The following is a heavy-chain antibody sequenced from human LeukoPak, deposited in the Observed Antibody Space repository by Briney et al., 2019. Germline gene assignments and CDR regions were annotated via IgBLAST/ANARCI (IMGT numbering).Heavy chain of an antibody. J-gene: IGHJ4*02. CDR3: ARDDSVWFGELSHDY. V-gene: IGHV1-18*01. CDR2: ISAYNGNT. D-gene: IGHD3-10*01. Sequence: ASVKVSCKASVYTFTSYGISWVRQAPGQGLEWMGWISAYNGNTNYAQKLQGRVTMTTDTSTSTAYMELRSLRSDDTAVYYCARDDSVWFGELSHDYWGQGTLVTVSS. CDR1: VYTFTSYG.